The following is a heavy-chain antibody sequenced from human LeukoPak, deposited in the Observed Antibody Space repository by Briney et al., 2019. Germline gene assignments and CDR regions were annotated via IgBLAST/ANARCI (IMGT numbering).Heavy chain of an antibody. V-gene: IGHV3-21*04. CDR2: ISSSSSYI. CDR3: AKDISVLRFLEWLPLSGGDAFDI. CDR1: GFTFSSYS. J-gene: IGHJ3*02. D-gene: IGHD3-3*01. Sequence: GGSLRLSCAASGFTFSSYSMNWVRQAPGEGLEWVSSISSSSSYIYYADSVKGRFTISRDNAKNSLYLQMNSLRAEDTALYYCAKDISVLRFLEWLPLSGGDAFDIWGQGTMVTVSS.